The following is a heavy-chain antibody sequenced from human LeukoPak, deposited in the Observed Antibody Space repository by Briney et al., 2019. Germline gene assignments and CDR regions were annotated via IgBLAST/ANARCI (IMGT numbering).Heavy chain of an antibody. CDR1: GYTLTELP. V-gene: IGHV1-24*01. J-gene: IGHJ4*02. Sequence: ASVKVSCKVSGYTLTELPMHWVRQAPGKGLEWMGGFDPEDGETIYAQKFQGRVTMTEDTSTDTAYMELSSLRSEDTAVYYCATDPLWFGELFFDYWGQGTLVTVSS. D-gene: IGHD3-10*01. CDR3: ATDPLWFGELFFDY. CDR2: FDPEDGET.